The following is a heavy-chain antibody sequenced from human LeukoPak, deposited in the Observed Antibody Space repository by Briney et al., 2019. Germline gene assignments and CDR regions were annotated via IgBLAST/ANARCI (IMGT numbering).Heavy chain of an antibody. CDR3: TKSSLAFGTKYFDP. CDR2: MNPKSGNT. V-gene: IGHV1-8*01. J-gene: IGHJ5*02. Sequence: ASVKVSCKASGYPFSNYDINWVRQAPGQGLEWMGWMNPKSGNTGYGQKFQGRVTMTRVTSITTAYMELRSLRSDDTAVYYCTKSSLAFGTKYFDPWGQGTLVTVSS. CDR1: GYPFSNYD. D-gene: IGHD3-10*01.